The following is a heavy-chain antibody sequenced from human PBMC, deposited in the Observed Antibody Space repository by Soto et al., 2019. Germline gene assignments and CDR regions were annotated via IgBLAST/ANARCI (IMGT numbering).Heavy chain of an antibody. Sequence: GGSLRLSCAASGFTFSSYAMSWFRQAPGKGLEWVSAISGSGGSTYYADSVKGRFTISGDNSKNTLYLQMNSLRAEDTAVYYCAKGASYDILTGFDYWGQGTLVTVSS. V-gene: IGHV3-23*01. CDR3: AKGASYDILTGFDY. D-gene: IGHD3-9*01. CDR1: GFTFSSYA. J-gene: IGHJ4*02. CDR2: ISGSGGST.